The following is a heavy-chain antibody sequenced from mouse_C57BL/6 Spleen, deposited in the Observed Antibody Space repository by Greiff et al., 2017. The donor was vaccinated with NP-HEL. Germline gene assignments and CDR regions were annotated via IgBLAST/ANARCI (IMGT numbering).Heavy chain of an antibody. J-gene: IGHJ2*01. CDR3: TRWGFSEYYFDY. V-gene: IGHV1-15*01. CDR2: IDPETGGT. CDR1: GYTFTDYE. Sequence: QVQLKQSGAELVRPGASVTLSCKASGYTFTDYEMHWVKQTPVHGLEWIGAIDPETGGTAYNQKFKGKAILTADKSSSTAYMELRSLTSEDSAVYYCTRWGFSEYYFDYWGQGTTLTVSS.